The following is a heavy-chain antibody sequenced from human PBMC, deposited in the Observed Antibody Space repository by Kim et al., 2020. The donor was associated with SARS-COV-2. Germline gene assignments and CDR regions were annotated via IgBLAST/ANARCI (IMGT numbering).Heavy chain of an antibody. CDR2: PGEFDT. J-gene: IGHJ4*02. CDR3: ARIGDY. Sequence: PGEFDTRYSPSFQGQVNISADKSSSTAYLQWSSLKASDTAMYYCARIGDYWGQGTLVTVSS. D-gene: IGHD2-15*01. V-gene: IGHV5-51*01.